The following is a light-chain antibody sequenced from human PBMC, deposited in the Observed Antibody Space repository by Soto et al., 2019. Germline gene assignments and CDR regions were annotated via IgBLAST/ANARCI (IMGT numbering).Light chain of an antibody. CDR2: GAS. J-gene: IGKJ4*01. CDR3: QQRSDWPQRGDWPPLS. CDR1: QSVSSSY. V-gene: IGKV3D-20*02. Sequence: EIVLTQSPGTLSLSPGERATLSCRASQSVSSSYLAWYQQKPGQAPRLLIYGASNRATGIPARFSGSGSGTDFTLTISSLEPDDFAIYYCQQRSDWPQRGDWPPLSFGGGTRLEIK.